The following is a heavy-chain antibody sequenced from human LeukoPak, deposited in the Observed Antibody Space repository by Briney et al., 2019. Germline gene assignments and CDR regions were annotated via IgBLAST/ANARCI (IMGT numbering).Heavy chain of an antibody. J-gene: IGHJ6*02. CDR1: GFTFSSYG. V-gene: IGHV3-33*01. D-gene: IGHD4-17*01. CDR3: ARDYGDYAGYYYGMDV. CDR2: IWYDGSNK. Sequence: GGSLRLSCAASGFTFSSYGMHWVRQAPGKGLEWVAVIWYDGSNKYYADSVKGRFTISRDNSKNTLYLQMNSLRAEDTAVYYCARDYGDYAGYYYGMDVWGQGTTVTVPS.